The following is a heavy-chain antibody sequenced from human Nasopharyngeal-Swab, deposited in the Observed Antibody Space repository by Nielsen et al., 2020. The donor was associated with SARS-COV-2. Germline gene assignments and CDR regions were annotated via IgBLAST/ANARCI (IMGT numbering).Heavy chain of an antibody. Sequence: SETLSLTCAVSGGSISSSNWWSWVRQPPGKGLEWIGEIYHSGSTNYNPSLKSRVTISVDTSKNQFSLKLSSVTAADTAVYYCARDRGYSYGSSDAFDIWGQGTMVTVSS. V-gene: IGHV4-4*02. CDR1: GGSISSSNW. CDR3: ARDRGYSYGSSDAFDI. J-gene: IGHJ3*02. D-gene: IGHD5-18*01. CDR2: IYHSGST.